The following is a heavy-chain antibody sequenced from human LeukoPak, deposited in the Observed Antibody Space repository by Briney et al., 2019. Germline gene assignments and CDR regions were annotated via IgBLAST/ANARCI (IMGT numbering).Heavy chain of an antibody. CDR1: GYTFTGYY. D-gene: IGHD3-3*01. J-gene: IGHJ3*02. CDR3: ARERSPMDFWSGVDAFDI. V-gene: IGHV1-2*02. Sequence: GASXKVSCKASGYTFTGYYMHWVRQAPGQGLERMGWINAKSGGTKYAKKIQGRVTMTRDTSICTAYMELSRMRSDDTAVYYCARERSPMDFWSGVDAFDIWGQGTMVTVSS. CDR2: INAKSGGT.